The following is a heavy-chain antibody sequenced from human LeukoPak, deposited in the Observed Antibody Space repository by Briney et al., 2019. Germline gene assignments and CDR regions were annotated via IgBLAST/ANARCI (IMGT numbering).Heavy chain of an antibody. J-gene: IGHJ4*02. CDR2: ISGSGDST. Sequence: GSLRPSCAASGLPFSIYTMKWDRPAPGKGPGWVSGISGSGDSTYYADSVKGRFTISRDNSKNTLYLQMNSLRAEDTAVFYCATGSCSSSTCYRRYWGQGTLVTVSS. CDR3: ATGSCSSSTCYRRY. V-gene: IGHV3-23*01. D-gene: IGHD2-2*02. CDR1: GLPFSIYT.